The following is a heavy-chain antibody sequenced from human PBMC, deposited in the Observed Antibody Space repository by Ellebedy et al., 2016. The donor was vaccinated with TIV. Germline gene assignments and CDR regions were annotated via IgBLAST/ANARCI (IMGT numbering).Heavy chain of an antibody. CDR2: FDPEDGET. V-gene: IGHV1-24*01. Sequence: AASVKVSCKVFAYTLTDLSMHCLRQAPGKGLEWMGGFDPEDGETIYAQKFQGRVIMTEDTSTGTAYMELSSLRSEDTAVYYCATDIAGAMVAYYYHGRDVWGQGTTVTVSS. J-gene: IGHJ6*02. D-gene: IGHD1/OR15-1a*01. CDR1: AYTLTDLS. CDR3: ATDIAGAMVAYYYHGRDV.